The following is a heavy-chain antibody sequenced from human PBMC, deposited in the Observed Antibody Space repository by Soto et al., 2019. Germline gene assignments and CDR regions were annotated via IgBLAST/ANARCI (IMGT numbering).Heavy chain of an antibody. CDR1: GGSISSYY. CDR3: ARDRYGGSSWLFDY. CDR2: IYYSGST. V-gene: IGHV4-59*01. J-gene: IGHJ4*02. D-gene: IGHD6-13*01. Sequence: SETLSLTCTVSGGSISSYYWSWIRQPPGKGLEWIGYIYYSGSTNYNPSLKSRVTISVDTSKNQFSLKLSSVTAADTAVYYCARDRYGGSSWLFDYWGQGTLVTVSS.